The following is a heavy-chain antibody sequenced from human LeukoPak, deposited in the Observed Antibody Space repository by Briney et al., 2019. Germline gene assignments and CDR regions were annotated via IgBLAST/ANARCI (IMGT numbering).Heavy chain of an antibody. J-gene: IGHJ2*01. CDR3: AREIISSGWYQDQYWYFDL. D-gene: IGHD6-19*01. V-gene: IGHV4-4*07. CDR1: GGSISSYY. CDR2: IYTSGST. Sequence: SETLSLTCTVSGGSISSYYWSWIRQPAGKGLEWIGRIYTSGSTNYNPSLKSRVTMSVDTSKNQFSLKLSSVTAADTAVYYCAREIISSGWYQDQYWYFDLWGRGTLVTVSS.